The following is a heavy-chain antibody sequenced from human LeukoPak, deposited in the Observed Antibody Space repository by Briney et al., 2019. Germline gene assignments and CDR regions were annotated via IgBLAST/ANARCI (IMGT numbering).Heavy chain of an antibody. V-gene: IGHV4-4*02. CDR2: IYHSGST. CDR3: ARSGDTMVRGVIGWFDP. CDR1: GGSISSSNW. Sequence: SGTLSLTCAVSGGSISSSNWWSWVRQPPGKGLEWIGEIYHSGSTNYNPSLKSRVTISVDKSKNQFSLKLSSVTAADTAVYYCARSGDTMVRGVIGWFDPWGQGTLVTVSS. D-gene: IGHD3-10*01. J-gene: IGHJ5*02.